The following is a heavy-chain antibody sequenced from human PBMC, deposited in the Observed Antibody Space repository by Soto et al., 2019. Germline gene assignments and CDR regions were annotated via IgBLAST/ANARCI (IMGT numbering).Heavy chain of an antibody. CDR2: ISGSGDRT. CDR3: AKDAQGVLADAFDI. V-gene: IGHV3-23*01. CDR1: GFMFSNSA. Sequence: GGSLRLSCVASGFMFSNSAMSWVRQAPGKGLEWVSGISGSGDRTYHADSVEGRLTMSRDNSKNMVYLQMNSLRAEDTALYYCAKDAQGVLADAFDIWGQGTMVTVSS. D-gene: IGHD6-13*01. J-gene: IGHJ3*02.